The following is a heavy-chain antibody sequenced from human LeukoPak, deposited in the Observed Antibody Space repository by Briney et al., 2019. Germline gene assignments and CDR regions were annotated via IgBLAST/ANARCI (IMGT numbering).Heavy chain of an antibody. D-gene: IGHD3-10*01. V-gene: IGHV4-4*07. CDR1: GGSISSYY. CDR2: IYTSGST. Sequence: SETLSLTCTVSGGSISSYYWSWIRQPAGKGLEWIGRIYTSGSTNYNPSLKSRVTISVDTSKNQFSLKLSSVTAADTAVYYCARGLYYYGSGSWNYYYYYMDVWGKGTTVTVSS. CDR3: ARGLYYYGSGSWNYYYYYMDV. J-gene: IGHJ6*03.